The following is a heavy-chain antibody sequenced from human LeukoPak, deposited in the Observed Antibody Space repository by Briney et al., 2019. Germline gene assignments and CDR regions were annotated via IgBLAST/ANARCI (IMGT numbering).Heavy chain of an antibody. CDR3: ARVDYDFWSGYIDY. D-gene: IGHD3-3*01. CDR2: IYHSGRT. CDR1: GYSISSGYY. Sequence: SETLSLTCTVSGYSISSGYYWGWIRQPPGKGLEWIGSIYHSGRTFYNPSLKSRVTISVDTSKNQFSLKLSSVTAADTAVYYCARVDYDFWSGYIDYWGQGTLVTVSS. V-gene: IGHV4-38-2*02. J-gene: IGHJ4*02.